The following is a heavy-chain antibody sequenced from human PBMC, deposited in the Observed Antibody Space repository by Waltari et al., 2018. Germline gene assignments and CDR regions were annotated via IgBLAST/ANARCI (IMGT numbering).Heavy chain of an antibody. CDR3: AKSVDPLLGEWGWFDP. CDR1: GDTFTRCY. D-gene: IGHD2-2*01. CDR2: KNPGGGDT. J-gene: IGHJ5*02. V-gene: IGHV1-46*01. Sequence: QVQLVQSGAEGKKPGASLKVSCKASGDTFTRCYIHWAGRAPAHGLEWMGLKNPGGGDTGYEQKCRGRLTMTSDTSASTVYMELSSLRSEDTAVYFCAKSVDPLLGEWGWFDPWGRGTLVTVSS.